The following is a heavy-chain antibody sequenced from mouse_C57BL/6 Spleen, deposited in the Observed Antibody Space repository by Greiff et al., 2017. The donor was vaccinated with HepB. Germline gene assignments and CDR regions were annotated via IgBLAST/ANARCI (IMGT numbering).Heavy chain of an antibody. CDR1: GYTFTDYY. Sequence: QVQLQQSGAELVRPGASVKLSCKASGYTFTDYYINWVKQRPGQGLEWIARIYPGSGNTYYNEKFKGKATLTAEKSSSTAYMQLSSLTSEDSAVYFCAREIYYYGSSYVWYFDVWGTGTTVTVSS. V-gene: IGHV1-76*01. J-gene: IGHJ1*03. CDR3: AREIYYYGSSYVWYFDV. D-gene: IGHD1-1*01. CDR2: IYPGSGNT.